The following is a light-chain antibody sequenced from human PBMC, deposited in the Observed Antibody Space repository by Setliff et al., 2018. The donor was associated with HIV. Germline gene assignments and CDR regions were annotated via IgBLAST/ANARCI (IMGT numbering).Light chain of an antibody. J-gene: IGLJ2*01. CDR1: NLGNKY. CDR3: QAWDSSTHVV. CDR2: QDT. Sequence: SYELTQPPSVSVSPGQTASITCSGDNLGNKYACWYQQKPGQSPVLVIYQDTKRPSGIPERFSGSNSGNTATLIISGTQAMDEADYYCQAWDSSTHVVFGGGTKSPS. V-gene: IGLV3-1*01.